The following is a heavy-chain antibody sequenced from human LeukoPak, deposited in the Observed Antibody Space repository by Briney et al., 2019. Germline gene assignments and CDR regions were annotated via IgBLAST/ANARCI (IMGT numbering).Heavy chain of an antibody. V-gene: IGHV4-4*07. D-gene: IGHD5-18*01. J-gene: IGHJ6*02. CDR1: GGSISSYY. CDR3: ARDVDTAMVTYGMDV. Sequence: SESLSLTCTVSGGSISSYYWSWIRHPAGKGLEWIGRIYTSGSTNYNPSLKSRVTMSVDTSKNQFSLKLSSVTAADTAVYYCARDVDTAMVTYGMDVWGQGTTVTVSS. CDR2: IYTSGST.